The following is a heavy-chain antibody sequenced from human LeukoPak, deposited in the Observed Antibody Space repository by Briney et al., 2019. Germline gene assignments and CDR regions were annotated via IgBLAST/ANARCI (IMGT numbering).Heavy chain of an antibody. J-gene: IGHJ4*02. V-gene: IGHV1-8*01. CDR1: GYTFTSYD. Sequence: GASVKVSCKASGYTFTSYDINWVRQATGQGLEWMGWMNPNSGNTGYAQKFQGRVTMTRNTSISTAYMELSSQRSEDTAVYYCARGSGYSYGYTAYPDYWGQGTLVTVSS. CDR3: ARGSGYSYGYTAYPDY. D-gene: IGHD5-18*01. CDR2: MNPNSGNT.